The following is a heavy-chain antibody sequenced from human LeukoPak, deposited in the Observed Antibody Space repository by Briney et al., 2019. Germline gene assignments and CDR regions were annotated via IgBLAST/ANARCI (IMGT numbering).Heavy chain of an antibody. V-gene: IGHV4-38-2*02. Sequence: PSETLSLTCTVSGYSISSGYYWGWIRQPPGKGLEWIGSIYHSGRTFYNPSLKSRVTISVDTSKNQFSLKLSSVTAADTAVYYCARRGIAAAGTGFDYWGQGTLVTVSS. CDR1: GYSISSGYY. J-gene: IGHJ4*02. CDR2: IYHSGRT. CDR3: ARRGIAAAGTGFDY. D-gene: IGHD6-13*01.